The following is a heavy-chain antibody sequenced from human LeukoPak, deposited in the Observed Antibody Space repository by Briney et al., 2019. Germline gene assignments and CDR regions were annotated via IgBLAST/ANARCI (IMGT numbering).Heavy chain of an antibody. V-gene: IGHV3-7*01. Sequence: GGSLRLSCAASGFTFSSYWMSWVRQAPGKGLEWVANIKQDGSKIHYVDSVKGRSTISRDNAKNSLYLQMNSLRAGDTAVYYCARGQAAAGIEARRRRNWFDPWGQGTLVTVSS. CDR3: ARGQAAAGIEARRRRNWFDP. J-gene: IGHJ5*02. D-gene: IGHD6-13*01. CDR2: IKQDGSKI. CDR1: GFTFSSYW.